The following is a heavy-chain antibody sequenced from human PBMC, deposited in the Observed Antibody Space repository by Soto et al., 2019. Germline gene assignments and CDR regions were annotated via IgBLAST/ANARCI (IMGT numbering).Heavy chain of an antibody. Sequence: ASVKVSCKASGYTFTGYHMHWVRQAPGQGLEWMGWINPNSGGTNYAQKFQGWVTMTRDTSISTAYMELSRLRSDDTAVYYCAIGYCSSTSCYTSPYYGMDVWGQGTTVTVSS. D-gene: IGHD2-2*02. CDR1: GYTFTGYH. J-gene: IGHJ6*02. V-gene: IGHV1-2*04. CDR2: INPNSGGT. CDR3: AIGYCSSTSCYTSPYYGMDV.